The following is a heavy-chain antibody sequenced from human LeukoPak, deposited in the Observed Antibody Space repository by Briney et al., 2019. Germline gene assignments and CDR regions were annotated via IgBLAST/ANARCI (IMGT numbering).Heavy chain of an antibody. CDR1: GFTFNNHA. Sequence: GGSLRLSCAASGFTFNNHAMSWVRQAPGRGLEWVSAISGSGGSTYYADSVKGRFSISRDNSKNTLYLQMDSLRAEDTAVYYCAKAGAVGATLSDAFDIWGQGTLVTVSS. CDR2: ISGSGGST. V-gene: IGHV3-23*01. D-gene: IGHD1-26*01. CDR3: AKAGAVGATLSDAFDI. J-gene: IGHJ3*02.